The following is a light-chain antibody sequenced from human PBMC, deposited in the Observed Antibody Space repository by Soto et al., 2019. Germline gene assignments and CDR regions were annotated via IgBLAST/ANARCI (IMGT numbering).Light chain of an antibody. Sequence: QSALTQPASVSGSPGQSITISCTGTSSDIGAYNFVSWYQQHPGKAPKVMIYEVSNRPSGVSNRFSGSKSGNTASLTISGLQAEDEADYYCSSYTSSSTYFFGTGTKLTVL. CDR1: SSDIGAYNF. J-gene: IGLJ1*01. CDR3: SSYTSSSTYF. V-gene: IGLV2-14*01. CDR2: EVS.